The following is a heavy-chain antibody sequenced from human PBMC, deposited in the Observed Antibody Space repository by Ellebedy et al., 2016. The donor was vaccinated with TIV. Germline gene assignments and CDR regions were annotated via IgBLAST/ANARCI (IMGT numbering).Heavy chain of an antibody. V-gene: IGHV1-2*02. CDR1: GYTFSSYY. CDR2: INPNSGGT. D-gene: IGHD2-8*02. Sequence: ASAKVSCXASGYTFSSYYMHWVRQAPGQGLEWMVWINPNSGGTNYAQKFQGRVTMTRDTSISTAYMELSRLRSDDTAVYYCARGGLAGGWSFDYWGQGTLVTVSS. J-gene: IGHJ4*02. CDR3: ARGGLAGGWSFDY.